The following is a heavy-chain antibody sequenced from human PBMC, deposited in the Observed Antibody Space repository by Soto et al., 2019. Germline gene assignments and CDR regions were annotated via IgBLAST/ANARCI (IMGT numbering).Heavy chain of an antibody. J-gene: IGHJ3*02. V-gene: IGHV3-23*01. CDR2: ISGSGGTT. Sequence: GGSLRLSCVASGFTFSSDALNWVRQAPGRGLEWVSAISGSGGTTYYADSVKGRFTISRDNSKSTLYLQMNSLRAEDTAVYYCARFPRDLNDFYMLGQGTTVSVS. CDR1: GFTFSSDA. D-gene: IGHD2-21*02. CDR3: ARFPRDLNDFYM.